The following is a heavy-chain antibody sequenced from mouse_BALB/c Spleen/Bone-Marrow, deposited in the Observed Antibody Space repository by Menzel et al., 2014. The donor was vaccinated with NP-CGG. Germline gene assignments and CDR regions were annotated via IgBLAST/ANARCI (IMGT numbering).Heavy chain of an antibody. J-gene: IGHJ2*01. CDR2: ISSGGGST. CDR3: AREVLRDYFDY. Sequence: LVESGGGLVKPGGSLKLSCAASGFAFSSYDMSWVRQTPEKRLEWVAHISSGGGSTYYPDTVKGRFTISRDNAKNTLYLQMSSLKSEDTAMYYCAREVLRDYFDYWGQGTTLTVSS. V-gene: IGHV5-12-1*01. CDR1: GFAFSSYD. D-gene: IGHD1-1*01.